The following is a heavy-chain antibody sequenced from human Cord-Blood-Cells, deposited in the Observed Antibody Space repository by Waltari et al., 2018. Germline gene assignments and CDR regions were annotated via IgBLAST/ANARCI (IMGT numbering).Heavy chain of an antibody. CDR1: GYTFTSYD. J-gene: IGHJ4*02. V-gene: IGHV1-8*03. Sequence: QVQLVQSGAEVKKPGASVKVSCKASGYTFTSYDNNWVRQATGQGLEWMGWMNPSSENRGYAQKVQGRVTITRNTAISTAYMGLSSLRSEDTAVYYCAREGEESSGYDYWGQGTLVTVSS. CDR2: MNPSSENR. CDR3: AREGEESSGYDY. D-gene: IGHD3-22*01.